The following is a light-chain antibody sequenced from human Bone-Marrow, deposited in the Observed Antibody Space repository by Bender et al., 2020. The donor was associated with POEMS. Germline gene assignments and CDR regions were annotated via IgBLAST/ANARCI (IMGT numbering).Light chain of an antibody. CDR2: EDN. Sequence: SYGLTQPPSVSVSPGHTANITCSGDQLGDQYASWYQLKPGQSPVLVIYEDNKRPSGIPERFSGSNSGIIATLTISGTQALDEADYYCQAWDTSSVVFGGGTKLTVL. CDR3: QAWDTSSVV. CDR1: QLGDQY. V-gene: IGLV3-1*01. J-gene: IGLJ2*01.